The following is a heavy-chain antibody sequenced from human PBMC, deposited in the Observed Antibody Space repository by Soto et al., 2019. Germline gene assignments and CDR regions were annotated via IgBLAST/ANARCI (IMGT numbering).Heavy chain of an antibody. CDR3: ARGPNWKDTDY. CDR1: GGTFSSYT. Sequence: ASVKVSCKASGGTFSSYTISWVRQAPGQGLEWMGRISPFIGITNYAQKLQGRVTMTTDTSTSTAYMELRSLRSDDTAVYYCARGPNWKDTDYWGQGTLVTVSS. CDR2: ISPFIGIT. J-gene: IGHJ4*02. D-gene: IGHD1-1*01. V-gene: IGHV1-18*01.